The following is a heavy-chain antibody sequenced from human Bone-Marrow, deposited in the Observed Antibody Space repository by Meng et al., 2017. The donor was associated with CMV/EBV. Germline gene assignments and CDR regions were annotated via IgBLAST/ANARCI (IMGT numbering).Heavy chain of an antibody. CDR3: AREGTIFGAEPYYFDY. J-gene: IGHJ4*02. D-gene: IGHD3-3*01. CDR2: IKQDGSEK. V-gene: IGHV3-7*01. Sequence: GESLKISCAASGFTFSSYWMSWVRQAPGKGLEWVANIKQDGSEKYYVDSVKGRFTISRDNAKNSLYLQMNSLRAEDTAVYYCAREGTIFGAEPYYFDYWGQGTLVTVSS. CDR1: GFTFSSYW.